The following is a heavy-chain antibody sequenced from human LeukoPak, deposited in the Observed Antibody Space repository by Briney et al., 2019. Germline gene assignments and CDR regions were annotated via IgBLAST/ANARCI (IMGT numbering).Heavy chain of an antibody. V-gene: IGHV3-7*01. CDR1: GFTFSSYW. CDR3: ARNHRRLDY. CDR2: IKQDGNEK. Sequence: SGGSLRLSCAASGFTFSSYWMSWVRQAPGKGLEWVANIKQDGNEKYYVDSVKGRFTISRDNAKNSLYLQVNSLRAEETAVYYCARNHRRLDYWGQGTLVTVSS. J-gene: IGHJ4*02. D-gene: IGHD1-14*01.